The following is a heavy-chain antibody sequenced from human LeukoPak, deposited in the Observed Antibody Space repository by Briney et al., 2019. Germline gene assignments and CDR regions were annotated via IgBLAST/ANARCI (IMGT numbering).Heavy chain of an antibody. V-gene: IGHV3-48*03. CDR1: GFTFSSSE. CDR3: ARGAPRTD. Sequence: GGSLRLSCAASGFTFSSSEMNRVRQAPGKGLEWVSYISGSGHKIKYADSVKGRFSISRDNAEQSLYLQMNSLRAEDTAVYYCARGAPRTDWGQGTLVTVSS. J-gene: IGHJ4*02. CDR2: ISGSGHKI.